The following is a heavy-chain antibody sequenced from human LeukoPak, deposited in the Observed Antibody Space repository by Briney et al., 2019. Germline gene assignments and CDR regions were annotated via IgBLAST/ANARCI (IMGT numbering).Heavy chain of an antibody. J-gene: IGHJ4*02. CDR2: IHSSGST. CDR1: DVSIREYY. D-gene: IGHD3-3*02. V-gene: IGHV4-59*08. Sequence: PSETLSLTCTVSDVSIREYYWSWIRQSPGKGLEWIGYIHSSGSTVYNPSLESRVTFSIGAPRNHFYLNMTSVTAADTAVYYCARGAVLVTHKYFDYWGPGTLVTVSS. CDR3: ARGAVLVTHKYFDY.